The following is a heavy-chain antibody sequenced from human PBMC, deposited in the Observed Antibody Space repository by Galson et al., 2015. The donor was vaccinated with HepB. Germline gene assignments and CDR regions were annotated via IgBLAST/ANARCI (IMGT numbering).Heavy chain of an antibody. V-gene: IGHV3-23*01. CDR2: TSGGGGST. D-gene: IGHD5-24*01. CDR1: GFTFSTFA. CDR3: AKDHGDGYNRHYYGMDV. J-gene: IGHJ6*02. Sequence: SLRLSCAASGFTFSTFAMTWVRQAPGKGLEWVSGTSGGGGSTYYADSVKGRFTISRDNSKSTLYLQMNSLRAEDAAVYYCAKDHGDGYNRHYYGMDVWGQGTTVTVSS.